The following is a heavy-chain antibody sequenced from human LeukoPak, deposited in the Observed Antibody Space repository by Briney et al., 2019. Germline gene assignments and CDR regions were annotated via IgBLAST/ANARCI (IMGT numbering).Heavy chain of an antibody. CDR2: MKSDVSGATP. CDR1: GFTLSNAW. V-gene: IGHV3-15*01. CDR3: TTDFS. Sequence: PGGSLRLSCKASGFTLSNAWIHWVRQAPGKGLEWVGRMKSDVSGATPDYATPVKGRFTISRDDSENTLHLHMNNLKIEDGAVYYCTTDFSWGQGTMVTVSS. J-gene: IGHJ3*01.